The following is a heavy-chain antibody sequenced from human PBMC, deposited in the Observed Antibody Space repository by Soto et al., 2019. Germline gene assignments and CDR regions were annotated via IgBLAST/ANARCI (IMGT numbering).Heavy chain of an antibody. CDR1: RLSLCSYL. Sequence: LSCRAARLSLCSYLLHYVSKAPGKGLVWVSRIQSDGRSTSYADSVKGRFTISRDNAKNTLYLQMSSLRAEDTAVYYCARGDSGSPLHFDSWGQGIVVTVS. D-gene: IGHD1-26*01. CDR2: IQSDGRST. CDR3: ARGDSGSPLHFDS. V-gene: IGHV3-74*01. J-gene: IGHJ4*02.